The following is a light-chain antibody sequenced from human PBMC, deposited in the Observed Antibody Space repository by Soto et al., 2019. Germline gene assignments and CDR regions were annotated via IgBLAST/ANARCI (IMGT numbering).Light chain of an antibody. CDR2: ESS. CDR1: QSVSRF. V-gene: IGKV3-11*01. CDR3: QQRSYWLT. J-gene: IGKJ4*01. Sequence: IVLTQSPATLSLSPGERSILSCRASQSVSRFLAWYQQKPVQAPRLLIYESSNRATGIPARFSGSGSGTDFTLTISSLEPEDSAVYYCQQRSYWLTFGGGTKV.